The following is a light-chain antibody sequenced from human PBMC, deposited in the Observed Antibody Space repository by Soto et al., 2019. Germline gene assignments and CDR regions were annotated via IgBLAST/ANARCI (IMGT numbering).Light chain of an antibody. J-gene: IGKJ5*01. V-gene: IGKV1-5*01. CDR2: DAS. CDR3: QQYSTYST. Sequence: DIQMTQSPSTLSGSVGDRVTITCRASQTISSWLAWYQQKPGKAPKLLIYDASNLETGVPSRFSGSGSGTDFTFTISSLQPDDFATYYCQQYSTYSTFGQGTRLEIK. CDR1: QTISSW.